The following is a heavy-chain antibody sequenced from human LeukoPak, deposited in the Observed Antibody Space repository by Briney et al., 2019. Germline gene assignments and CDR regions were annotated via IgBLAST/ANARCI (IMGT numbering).Heavy chain of an antibody. Sequence: GASVKVSCKASGYTFTSYGISWVRQAPGQGLEWLGWISGYNGNTNYAQKLQGRVTMTTDTSTSTAYRELRSLRSDDTAVYYCARVVGAIPSDYWGQGTLVTVSS. CDR1: GYTFTSYG. D-gene: IGHD1-26*01. CDR2: ISGYNGNT. V-gene: IGHV1-18*01. J-gene: IGHJ4*02. CDR3: ARVVGAIPSDY.